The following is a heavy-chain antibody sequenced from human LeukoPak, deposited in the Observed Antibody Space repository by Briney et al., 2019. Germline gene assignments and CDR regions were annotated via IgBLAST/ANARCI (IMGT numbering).Heavy chain of an antibody. CDR1: GYTFTSYG. Sequence: ASVTVSCKASGYTFTSYGISWVRQAPGQGLEWMGWISAYNGNTNYAQKFQGRVTMTRNTSISTAYMELSSLRSEDTAVYYCARVWCSSTNCFTGWFDPWGQGTLVTVSS. J-gene: IGHJ5*02. CDR3: ARVWCSSTNCFTGWFDP. CDR2: ISAYNGNT. V-gene: IGHV1-18*01. D-gene: IGHD2-2*01.